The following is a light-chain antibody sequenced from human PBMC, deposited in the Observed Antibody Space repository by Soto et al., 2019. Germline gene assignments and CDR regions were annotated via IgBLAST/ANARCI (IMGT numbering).Light chain of an antibody. Sequence: DIQMTQSPSSLSASVGDRVTITCRAIQSISSDVNWYQQKPGKAPKLLIYAASSLQSGVPSRFSGSGSGTDFTLTISSLQPEDFATYYCQQSYSTLWTFGQGPKVEIK. CDR2: AAS. CDR1: QSISSD. CDR3: QQSYSTLWT. V-gene: IGKV1-39*01. J-gene: IGKJ1*01.